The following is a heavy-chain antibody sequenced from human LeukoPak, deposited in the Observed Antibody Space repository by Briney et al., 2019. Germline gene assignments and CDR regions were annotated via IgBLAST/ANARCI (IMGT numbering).Heavy chain of an antibody. CDR1: GVTFSRYG. Sequence: GGALRLSCAASGVTFSRYGMHGVREAPGKGVERVAFIRYEGSKKYYAGSVKGGFTISRDNSKNTLYLQMNSLRAEDTAVYYCAKDRYYDFWSGYYKGSYYFDYWGQGTLVTVSS. CDR3: AKDRYYDFWSGYYKGSYYFDY. J-gene: IGHJ4*02. V-gene: IGHV3-30*02. CDR2: IRYEGSKK. D-gene: IGHD3-3*01.